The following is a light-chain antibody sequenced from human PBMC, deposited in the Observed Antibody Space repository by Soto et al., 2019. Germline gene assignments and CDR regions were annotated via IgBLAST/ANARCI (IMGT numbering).Light chain of an antibody. CDR1: QSVSNTY. CDR2: GVS. CDR3: QQYGDCPLT. V-gene: IGKV3-15*01. Sequence: EIVMTQSPVTLSVYPGERATLSCRARQSVSNTYLAWYQQKPGQAPSLLISGVSTRAAGITAMFSGSRSVTEFTLTISSLQSEDFAVYYCQQYGDCPLTFGGGTKVEIK. J-gene: IGKJ4*01.